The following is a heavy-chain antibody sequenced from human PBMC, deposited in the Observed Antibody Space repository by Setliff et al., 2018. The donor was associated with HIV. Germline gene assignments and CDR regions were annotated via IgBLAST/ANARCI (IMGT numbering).Heavy chain of an antibody. D-gene: IGHD3-22*01. CDR2: ISTNNDNT. V-gene: IGHV1-18*01. Sequence: ASVKVSCKASGYTFTRYGISWVRQAPGQGLEWMGWISTNNDNTNYAQKLQGRVTMTTDTSTSTAYMELRSLRSDDTAVYYCARHASSWYYDTSGPHCDYWGQGTLVTVSS. J-gene: IGHJ4*02. CDR3: ARHASSWYYDTSGPHCDY. CDR1: GYTFTRYG.